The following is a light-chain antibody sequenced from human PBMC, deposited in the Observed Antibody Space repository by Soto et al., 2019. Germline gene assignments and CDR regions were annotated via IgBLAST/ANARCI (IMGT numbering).Light chain of an antibody. Sequence: QSALTQPASVSGSPGQSITISCTGTSSDVGGYNYVSWYQQHPGKAPKLMIYEVSNRPSGVSNSFSGSKSGNTASLTISGLQAEDAADYYCSSYTSSSTLVVFGGGTQLTVL. V-gene: IGLV2-14*01. CDR1: SSDVGGYNY. CDR2: EVS. J-gene: IGLJ2*01. CDR3: SSYTSSSTLVV.